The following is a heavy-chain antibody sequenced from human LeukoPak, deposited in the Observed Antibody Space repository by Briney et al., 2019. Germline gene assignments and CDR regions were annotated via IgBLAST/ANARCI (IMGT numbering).Heavy chain of an antibody. V-gene: IGHV3-23*01. CDR2: ISNNGGYT. CDR3: AKPEASGSYGY. J-gene: IGHJ4*02. Sequence: GGSLRLSCAASGFTFSSSAMSWVRQAPGKGLEWVSAISNNGGYTYYADSVKGRFTISRDNSKNTLYLQMNSLRAEDTAVYYCAKPEASGSYGYWGQGTLVTVSS. D-gene: IGHD1-26*01. CDR1: GFTFSSSA.